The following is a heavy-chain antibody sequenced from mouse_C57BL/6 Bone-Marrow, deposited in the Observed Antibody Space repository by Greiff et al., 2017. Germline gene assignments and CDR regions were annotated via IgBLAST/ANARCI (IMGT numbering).Heavy chain of an antibody. V-gene: IGHV5-17*01. CDR3: ASDYYYGSSPFAY. J-gene: IGHJ3*01. CDR2: ISSGSSTI. D-gene: IGHD1-1*01. Sequence: EVMLVESGGGLVKPGGSLKLSCAASGFTFSDYGMHWVRQAPEKGLEWVAYISSGSSTIYYADTVKGRFTISRDNAKNTLFLQMTSLRSEDTAMYYCASDYYYGSSPFAYWGQGTLVTVSA. CDR1: GFTFSDYG.